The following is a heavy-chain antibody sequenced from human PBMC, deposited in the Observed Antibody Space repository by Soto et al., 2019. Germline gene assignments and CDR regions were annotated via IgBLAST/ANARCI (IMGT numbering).Heavy chain of an antibody. D-gene: IGHD5-18*01. CDR1: GDSITDGDYY. CDR2: IYYNGII. Sequence: QVSLQESGPGLVKPSQTLSLSCTVSGDSITDGDYYWSWIRQPPGKDLEWIAYIYYNGIIHYNPSLKSRFTISLDPSKNQFSLTMTSVTDADTAVYSCARGIQEGFDPWFQGTLVTVSS. J-gene: IGHJ5*02. CDR3: ARGIQEGFDP. V-gene: IGHV4-30-4*01.